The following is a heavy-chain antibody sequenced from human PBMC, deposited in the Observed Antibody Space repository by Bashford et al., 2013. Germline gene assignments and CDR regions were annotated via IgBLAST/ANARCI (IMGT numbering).Heavy chain of an antibody. J-gene: IGHJ4*02. V-gene: IGHV2-70*11. CDR1: GFSLSTSGMC. D-gene: IGHD5-12*01. CDR2: IDWDDDK. Sequence: GPTLVKPTQTLTLTCTFSGFSLSTSGMCVSWIRQPPGKALEWLARIDWDDDKYYSTSLKTRLTISKDTSKNQVVLTMTNMDPVDTATYYCARICFAGGYDNFDYWGQGTLVTVSS. CDR3: ARICFAGGYDNFDY.